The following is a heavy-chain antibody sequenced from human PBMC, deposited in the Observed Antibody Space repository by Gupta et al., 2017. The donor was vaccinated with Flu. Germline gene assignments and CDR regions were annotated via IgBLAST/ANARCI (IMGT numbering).Heavy chain of an antibody. CDR3: AKEYYTSTSCKPYYFDY. CDR2: ISGSGGRT. Sequence: AMSWVRQAAGKGLEWVSAISGSGGRTYYADSVKGRVTISRDNSKNTLYLQMNSLRAEETAVYYCAKEYYTSTSCKPYYFDYWGQGTLVTVSS. CDR1: A. D-gene: IGHD2-2*01. V-gene: IGHV3-23*01. J-gene: IGHJ4*02.